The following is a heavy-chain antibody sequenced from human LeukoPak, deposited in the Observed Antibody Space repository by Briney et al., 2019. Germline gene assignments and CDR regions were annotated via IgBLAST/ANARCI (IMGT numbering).Heavy chain of an antibody. CDR1: GFTFISYS. D-gene: IGHD2-21*02. J-gene: IGHJ4*02. CDR3: ARDYRKDIVVVTAILHY. Sequence: GGSLRLSCAASGFTFISYSMNWVRQAPGKGLEWVSSVSSSSTYIYYADSVKGRFTISRDNSKNTLYLQMNSLTDEDMAIYYCARDYRKDIVVVTAILHYWGQGTLVTVSS. CDR2: VSSSSTYI. V-gene: IGHV3-21*01.